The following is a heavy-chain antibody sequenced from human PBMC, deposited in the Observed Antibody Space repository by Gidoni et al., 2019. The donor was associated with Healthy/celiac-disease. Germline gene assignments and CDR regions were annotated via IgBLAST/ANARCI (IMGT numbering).Heavy chain of an antibody. CDR3: AKDMERGRGGVKNAFDY. J-gene: IGHJ4*02. Sequence: EVQLVESGGVVVQHGGSLRLSCAASGFIFDDYTMHWVRQAPGKGLEWFSLISWDGGSTYYADCVKGRFTISRDNSKNYLYLQMNSLRTDDTALYYCAKDMERGRGGVKNAFDYWGQGTLVTVSS. CDR2: ISWDGGST. CDR1: GFIFDDYT. V-gene: IGHV3-43*01. D-gene: IGHD3-3*01.